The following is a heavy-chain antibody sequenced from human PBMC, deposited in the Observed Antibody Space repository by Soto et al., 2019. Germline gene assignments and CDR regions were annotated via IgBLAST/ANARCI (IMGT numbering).Heavy chain of an antibody. V-gene: IGHV3-23*01. CDR3: AKGGLITTSPYDFDY. J-gene: IGHJ4*02. CDR2: ISGNGGST. D-gene: IGHD3-16*01. CDR1: GFTFNQYA. Sequence: DVQLLESGGGLVQPGGSLRLFCAASGFTFNQYAMNWVRESPGAGRVGVSTISGNGGSTYYADSVKGRFTISRDNSKNTLYLQMNSLRAEDTALYYCAKGGLITTSPYDFDYWGQGTLVTVSS.